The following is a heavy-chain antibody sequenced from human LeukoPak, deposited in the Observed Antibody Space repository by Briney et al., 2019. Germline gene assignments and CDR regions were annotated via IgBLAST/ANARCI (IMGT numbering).Heavy chain of an antibody. J-gene: IGHJ3*02. CDR3: AKDTGPYNWNDDAFDI. CDR1: GFTFDDYA. D-gene: IGHD1-1*01. CDR2: ISWNSGSI. Sequence: GGSLRLSCAASGFTFDDYAMHWVRQAPGKGLEWVSGISWNSGSIGYADSVKGRFTISRDNAKNSLYLQMNSLRAEDMALYYCAKDTGPYNWNDDAFDIWGQGTMVTVSS. V-gene: IGHV3-9*03.